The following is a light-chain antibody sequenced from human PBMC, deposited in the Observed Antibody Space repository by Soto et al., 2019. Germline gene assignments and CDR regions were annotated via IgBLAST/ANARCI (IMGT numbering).Light chain of an antibody. CDR1: QSVNTD. V-gene: IGKV3-15*01. Sequence: EIGITQSPASISVSRGERATLSCWASQSVNTDLAWYQQKPGQGPRLLIYGASIREAGIPVRFSGSGSGTEFTLTISSLQSEDFALYFCQQYNKWPYTFGQGTK. CDR2: GAS. CDR3: QQYNKWPYT. J-gene: IGKJ2*01.